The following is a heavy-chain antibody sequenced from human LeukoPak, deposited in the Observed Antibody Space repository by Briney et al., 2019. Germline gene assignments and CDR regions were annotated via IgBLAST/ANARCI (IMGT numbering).Heavy chain of an antibody. J-gene: IGHJ5*02. V-gene: IGHV4-34*01. CDR3: ARGRGGSYYSWFDP. CDR2: INHSGST. CDR1: GGSFSGYY. D-gene: IGHD1-26*01. Sequence: SETLSLTCAVYGGSFSGYYWSWIRQPPGKGLEWIGEINHSGSTNYNPSLKSRVTLSVDTSKNQFSLKLSSVTAADTAVYYCARGRGGSYYSWFDPWGQGTLVTVSS.